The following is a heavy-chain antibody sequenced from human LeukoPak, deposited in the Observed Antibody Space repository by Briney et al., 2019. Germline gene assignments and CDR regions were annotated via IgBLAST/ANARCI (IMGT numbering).Heavy chain of an antibody. CDR1: GYTFTSYG. D-gene: IGHD6-13*01. V-gene: IGHV1-18*01. CDR3: ARARTPQNIAAAGGDAFDI. J-gene: IGHJ3*02. CDR2: ISAYNGNT. Sequence: ASVKVSCKASGYTFTSYGISWVRQAPGQVLEWMGWISAYNGNTNYAQKLQGRVTMTTDTSTSTAYMELRSLRSDDTAVYYCARARTPQNIAAAGGDAFDIWGQGTMVTVSS.